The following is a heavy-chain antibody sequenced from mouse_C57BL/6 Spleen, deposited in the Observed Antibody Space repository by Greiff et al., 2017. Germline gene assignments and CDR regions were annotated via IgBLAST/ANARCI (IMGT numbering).Heavy chain of an antibody. D-gene: IGHD4-1*01. J-gene: IGHJ1*03. CDR3: ARRGVSWEGYFDF. CDR2: IDPSDSET. Sequence: VQLQQPGAELVRPGSSVKLSCKASGYTFTSYWMHWVKQRPIQGLEWIGNIDPSDSETHYNQKFKDKATLTVDKSSSTAYMQLSSLTSEDSAVYYYARRGVSWEGYFDFWGTGTTVTVSS. V-gene: IGHV1-52*01. CDR1: GYTFTSYW.